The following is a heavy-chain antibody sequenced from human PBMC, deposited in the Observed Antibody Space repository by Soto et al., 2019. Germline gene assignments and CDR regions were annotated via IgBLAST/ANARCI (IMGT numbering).Heavy chain of an antibody. J-gene: IGHJ5*02. CDR2: IFWDDDK. CDR1: GFSLSTSGVG. Sequence: QITLKESGPTLVKPTQTLTLTCTFSGFSLSTSGVGVPWIRQPPGKALEWLALIFWDDDKRYSPSLKSRLTITKDSSKNQVVLTMTKTDPVDTATYYCAHGTEKFDPWGQGTLVTVSS. V-gene: IGHV2-5*02. CDR3: AHGTEKFDP.